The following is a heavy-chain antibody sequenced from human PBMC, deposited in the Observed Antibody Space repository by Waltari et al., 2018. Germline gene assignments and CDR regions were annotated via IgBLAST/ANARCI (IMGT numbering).Heavy chain of an antibody. CDR2: INPNSGGT. D-gene: IGHD1-7*01. Sequence: HVQVVQSGAEVKRPGASLKVSCKASGYTFTGYYMHWVRQAPGQGLAWMGWINPNSGGTNYAQKFQGRVTMTRDTSISTAYMELSRLRSDDTAVYYCARGITGTTGDYFDYWGQGTLVTVSS. J-gene: IGHJ4*02. CDR1: GYTFTGYY. V-gene: IGHV1-2*02. CDR3: ARGITGTTGDYFDY.